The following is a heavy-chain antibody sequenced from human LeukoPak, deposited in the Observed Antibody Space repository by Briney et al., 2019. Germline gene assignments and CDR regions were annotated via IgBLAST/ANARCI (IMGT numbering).Heavy chain of an antibody. V-gene: IGHV1-2*02. D-gene: IGHD1-26*01. CDR3: ARDPVGRWSPDFDY. CDR2: INPNNGGT. J-gene: IGHJ4*02. CDR1: GYTFTGYY. Sequence: GASVKVSCKASGYTFTGYYMHWVRQAPGQGLEWMGWINPNNGGTNYAQNFHGRVTMTRDTSISTAYMELSGLRSDDTAVYYCARDPVGRWSPDFDYWGQGTLVTVSS.